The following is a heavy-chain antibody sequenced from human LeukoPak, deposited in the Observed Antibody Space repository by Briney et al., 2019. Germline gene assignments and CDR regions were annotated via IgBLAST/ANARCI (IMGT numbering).Heavy chain of an antibody. Sequence: GGSLRLSCAATGFSFSTYSMNWVRQAPGRGLEWISCLSRSSSRSYYANSVKGRFTISRDNAKNSLYLQMSSLRVEDTAVYYCARDLSVTTLYIDAFDLWGQGTMVTVSS. CDR3: ARDLSVTTLYIDAFDL. D-gene: IGHD4-17*01. V-gene: IGHV3-48*01. J-gene: IGHJ3*01. CDR2: LSRSSSRS. CDR1: GFSFSTYS.